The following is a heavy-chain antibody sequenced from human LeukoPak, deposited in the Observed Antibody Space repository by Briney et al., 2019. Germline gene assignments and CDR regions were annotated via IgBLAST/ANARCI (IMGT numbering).Heavy chain of an antibody. Sequence: GGSLRLSCAASGFTFSSYAMSWVRQAPGKGLGWVSAISGSGGSTYYADSVKGRFTISRDNSKNTLYLQMNSLRAEDTAVYYCAKPIQLYYYYYYYMDVWGKGTTVTVSS. CDR2: ISGSGGST. J-gene: IGHJ6*03. V-gene: IGHV3-23*01. D-gene: IGHD5-18*01. CDR3: AKPIQLYYYYYYYMDV. CDR1: GFTFSSYA.